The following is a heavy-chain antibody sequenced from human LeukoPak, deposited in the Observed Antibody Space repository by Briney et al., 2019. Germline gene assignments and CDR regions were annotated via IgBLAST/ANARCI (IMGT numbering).Heavy chain of an antibody. CDR2: INPNSGGT. Sequence: ASVKVSCKASGYTFTGYYMHWVRQAPGQGLEWMGWINPNSGGTNYAQKFQGWVTMTRDTSISTAYMELSRLRSDDTAVYHCARERITMARGYYYYYGMDVWGQGTTVTVSS. CDR3: ARERITMARGYYYYYGMDV. D-gene: IGHD3-10*01. J-gene: IGHJ6*02. V-gene: IGHV1-2*04. CDR1: GYTFTGYY.